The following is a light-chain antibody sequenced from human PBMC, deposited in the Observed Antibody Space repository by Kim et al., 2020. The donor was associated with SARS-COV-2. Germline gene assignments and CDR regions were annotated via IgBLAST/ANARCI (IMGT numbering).Light chain of an antibody. CDR3: QSYDSSLSGSV. CDR2: GNS. J-gene: IGLJ2*01. V-gene: IGLV1-40*01. Sequence: QSVLTQPPSVSGAPGQRVTISCTGSSSNIGAGYDVHWYQQLPGTAPKHLIYGNSNRPSGVPDRFSGSKSGTSASLAITGLQAEDEADYHCQSYDSSLSGSVFGGGTQLTVL. CDR1: SSNIGAGYD.